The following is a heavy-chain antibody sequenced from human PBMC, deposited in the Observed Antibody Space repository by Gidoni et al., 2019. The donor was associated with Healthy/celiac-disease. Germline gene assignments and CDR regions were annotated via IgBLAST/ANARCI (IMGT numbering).Heavy chain of an antibody. Sequence: EVQLLESGGGLVQPGGSLRLSCVSSGFPFSSYSMNWVRQAPGKGLEWVSYISSSSSTIYYADSVKGRFTISRDNAKNSLYLQMNSLRAEDTAVYYCARVGDDILTGSINGFDYWGQGTLVTVSS. J-gene: IGHJ4*02. V-gene: IGHV3-48*01. CDR1: GFPFSSYS. D-gene: IGHD3-9*01. CDR2: ISSSSSTI. CDR3: ARVGDDILTGSINGFDY.